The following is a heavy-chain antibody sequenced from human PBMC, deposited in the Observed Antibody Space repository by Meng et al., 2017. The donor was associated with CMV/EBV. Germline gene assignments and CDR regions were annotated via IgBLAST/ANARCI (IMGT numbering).Heavy chain of an antibody. J-gene: IGHJ6*02. CDR3: ARVATVRFLEVSGMDV. CDR1: GFTFSSYW. D-gene: IGHD3-3*01. Sequence: GESLKISCAASGFTFSSYWMSWVRQAPGKGLEWVANIKQDGSEKYYVDSVKGRFTISRDNAKNSLYLQMNSLRAEDTAVYYCARVATVRFLEVSGMDVWGQGTTVTVSS. V-gene: IGHV3-7*03. CDR2: IKQDGSEK.